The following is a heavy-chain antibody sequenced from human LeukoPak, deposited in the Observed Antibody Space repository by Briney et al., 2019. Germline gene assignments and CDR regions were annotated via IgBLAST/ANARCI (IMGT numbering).Heavy chain of an antibody. CDR3: ASMSQPSGSFDL. CDR2: FHITGST. CDR1: GDSISSYY. V-gene: IGHV4-4*07. Sequence: PSETLSLTCTVSGDSISSYYWSWIRQPAGKGLEWIGRFHITGSTTYNPSLKSRVSISVDTSRNQFSLKLRSVTAADTAVFYCASMSQPSGSFDLWGQGTLVTVPS. D-gene: IGHD3-10*01. J-gene: IGHJ4*02.